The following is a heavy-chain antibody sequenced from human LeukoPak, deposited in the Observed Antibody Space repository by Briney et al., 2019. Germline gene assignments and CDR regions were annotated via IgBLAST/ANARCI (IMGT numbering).Heavy chain of an antibody. CDR3: AKTAD. V-gene: IGHV3-33*06. CDR2: IWYDGSNK. Sequence: GGSLRLSCAASGFTFSSYGMHWVRQAQGKGLEWVAVIWYDGSNKYYPDSVKGRFTISRDNSKNTLYLQMNSLRAEDTAVYYCAKTADWGQGTLVTVSS. CDR1: GFTFSSYG. J-gene: IGHJ4*02.